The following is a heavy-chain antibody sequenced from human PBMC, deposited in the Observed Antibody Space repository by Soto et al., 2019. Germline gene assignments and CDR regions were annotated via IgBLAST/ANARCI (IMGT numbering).Heavy chain of an antibody. CDR2: IIPIFGTA. CDR1: GGTFSSYA. CDR3: ARTDYYGSGSEYYYYYCLDV. V-gene: IGHV1-69*13. Sequence: SVKVSCKASGGTFSSYAISWVRQAPGQGLEWMGGIIPIFGTANYAQKFQGRVTITADESTSTAYMELSSLRSEDTAVYYCARTDYYGSGSEYYYYYCLDVWGHGTTVTV. D-gene: IGHD3-10*01. J-gene: IGHJ6*02.